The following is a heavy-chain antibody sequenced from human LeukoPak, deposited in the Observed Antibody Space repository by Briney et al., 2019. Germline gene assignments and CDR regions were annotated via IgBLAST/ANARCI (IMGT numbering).Heavy chain of an antibody. CDR3: ARGDYGDSNFDY. V-gene: IGHV3-30*04. D-gene: IGHD4-17*01. Sequence: GGSLRLSCAASGFTFRSYAMNWVRQAPGQGLERVAVISYDGSNKYYADSVKGRFTISRDNSKNMLYLQMNSLRTEDTAVYYCARGDYGDSNFDYWGQGTLVTVSS. J-gene: IGHJ4*02. CDR2: ISYDGSNK. CDR1: GFTFRSYA.